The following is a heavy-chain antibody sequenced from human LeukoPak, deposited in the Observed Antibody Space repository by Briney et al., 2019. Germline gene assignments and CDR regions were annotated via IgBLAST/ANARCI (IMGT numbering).Heavy chain of an antibody. D-gene: IGHD3-22*01. Sequence: GGSLRLSCAASGFTFSSYAMSWVRQAPGKGLEWVSAISGSGGSTYYADSVKGRFTISRDNAKNSLYLQMNSLRAEDTAVYYCARAVYDSSGYPTGVSFDYWGQGTLVTVSS. CDR2: ISGSGGST. CDR3: ARAVYDSSGYPTGVSFDY. CDR1: GFTFSSYA. J-gene: IGHJ4*02. V-gene: IGHV3-23*01.